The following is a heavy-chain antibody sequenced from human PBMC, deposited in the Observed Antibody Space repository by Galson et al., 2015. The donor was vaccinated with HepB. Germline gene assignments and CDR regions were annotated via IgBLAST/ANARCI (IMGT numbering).Heavy chain of an antibody. CDR1: GFSLSTYG. CDR3: ARDLSTTVVRGVMGDGMDV. D-gene: IGHD3-10*01. Sequence: SLRLSCAASGFSLSTYGMHWVRQAPGKGLEWVAIICYDGSNLYYGDSVKGRFTISRNTSKNTLYLQMNSLRAEDTAIYYCARDLSTTVVRGVMGDGMDVWGQGTTVTVSS. CDR2: ICYDGSNL. V-gene: IGHV3-33*08. J-gene: IGHJ6*02.